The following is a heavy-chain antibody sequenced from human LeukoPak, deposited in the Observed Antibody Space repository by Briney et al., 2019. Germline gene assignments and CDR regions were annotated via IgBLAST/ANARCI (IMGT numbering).Heavy chain of an antibody. CDR1: GFTFSSYG. V-gene: IGHV3-30*02. CDR3: AKDQGIVGATTFDY. D-gene: IGHD1-26*01. CDR2: IRYDGSNK. J-gene: IGHJ4*02. Sequence: PGGSLRLSCAASGFTFSSYGMHWVRQAPGKGLEWAAFIRYDGSNKYYADSVKGRFTISRDNSKNTLYLQMNSLRAEDTAVYYCAKDQGIVGATTFDYWGQGTLVTVSS.